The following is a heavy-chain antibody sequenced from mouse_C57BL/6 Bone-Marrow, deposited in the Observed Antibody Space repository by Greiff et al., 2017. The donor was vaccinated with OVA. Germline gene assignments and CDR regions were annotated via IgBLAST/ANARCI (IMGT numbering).Heavy chain of an antibody. D-gene: IGHD2-2*01. J-gene: IGHJ4*01. CDR3: ARYGYDGPNAMDY. V-gene: IGHV1-54*01. CDR2: INPGSGGT. Sequence: VKLQESGAELVRPGTSVKVSCKASGYAFTNYLIEWVKQRPGQGLEWIGVINPGSGGTNYNEKFKGKATLTADKSSSTAYMQLSSLTSEDSAVYCCARYGYDGPNAMDYWGQGTSVTVSS. CDR1: GYAFTNYL.